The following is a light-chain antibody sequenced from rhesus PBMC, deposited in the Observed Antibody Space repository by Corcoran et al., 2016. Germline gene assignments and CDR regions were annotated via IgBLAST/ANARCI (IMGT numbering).Light chain of an antibody. V-gene: IGKV1-94*01. CDR1: QGIDKE. J-gene: IGKJ2*01. CDR3: LQDYTLPFS. Sequence: DIQMTQSPSSLSASVGDRVTVTCRASQGIDKELSWYQQKPGKAPILLNYATSYLKTGVSAGFSGSGSWTDYTLTISSLQPEDVATYFCLQDYTLPFSFGQGTKVEIK. CDR2: ATS.